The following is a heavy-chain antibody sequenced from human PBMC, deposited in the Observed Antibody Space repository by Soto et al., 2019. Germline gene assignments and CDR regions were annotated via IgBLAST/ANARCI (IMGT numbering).Heavy chain of an antibody. Sequence: PSETLSLTCTVSGGSVSSGSYYWSWIRQPPGKGLEWIGYIYYSGSTNYNPSLKSRVTISVDTSKNQFSLKLSSVTAADTAVYYCARAVSEYSSFSLGWFDHWGQGTLVTVSS. V-gene: IGHV4-61*01. CDR2: IYYSGST. J-gene: IGHJ5*02. CDR1: GGSVSSGSYY. D-gene: IGHD6-6*01. CDR3: ARAVSEYSSFSLGWFDH.